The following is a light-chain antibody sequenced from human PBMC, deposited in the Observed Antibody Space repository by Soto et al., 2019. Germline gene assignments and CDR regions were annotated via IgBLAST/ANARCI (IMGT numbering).Light chain of an antibody. Sequence: DVVMAQTPLSLSVAPGQPASISCKSSQSLLHITGETFLFWYLQKPGQSPHLLIYEVSTRVSGVPDRFSGSGSGTDFTLEISWVETDDVGIYYCMQSTQLPPTFGQGTRLEIK. V-gene: IGKV2D-29*02. J-gene: IGKJ5*01. CDR3: MQSTQLPPT. CDR1: QSLLHITGETF. CDR2: EVS.